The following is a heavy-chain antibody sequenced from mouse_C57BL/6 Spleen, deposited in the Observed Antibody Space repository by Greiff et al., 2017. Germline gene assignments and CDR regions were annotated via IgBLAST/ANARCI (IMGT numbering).Heavy chain of an antibody. V-gene: IGHV1-72*01. CDR1: GYTFTSYW. Sequence: QVQLQQPGAELVKPGASVKLSCKASGYTFTSYWMHWVKQRPGRGLEWIGRIDPNSGGTKYNEKFKSKATLTVATPSSTAYMQLSSLTSEDAAVYYCARPSPELGGYAMYYWGQGTSGTVSP. CDR2: IDPNSGGT. D-gene: IGHD4-1*01. J-gene: IGHJ4*01. CDR3: ARPSPELGGYAMYY.